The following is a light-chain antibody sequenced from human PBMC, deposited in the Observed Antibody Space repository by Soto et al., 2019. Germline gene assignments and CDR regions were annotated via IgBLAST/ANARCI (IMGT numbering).Light chain of an antibody. Sequence: QSVLTQPPSASGSPGQSVAISCTGTASDIGGYNFVSWYQQHPGKAPKLMIYEVNKRPSGVPDRFSGSKSGNTASLTVSGLQAEEEADYYCSAHGGTNPYVFGTGTKLTVL. CDR3: SAHGGTNPYV. CDR2: EVN. CDR1: ASDIGGYNF. V-gene: IGLV2-8*01. J-gene: IGLJ1*01.